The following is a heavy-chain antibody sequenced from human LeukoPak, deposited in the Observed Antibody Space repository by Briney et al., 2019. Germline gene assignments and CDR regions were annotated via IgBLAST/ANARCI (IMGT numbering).Heavy chain of an antibody. Sequence: ASVKVSCKASGGTFSSYAISWVRQAPGQGLEWMGRIIPILGIANYAQKFQGRVTITADKSTSTAYMELSSLRSEDTAVYYCARFRYSSGWYPPGFDYWGQGTLVTVSS. D-gene: IGHD6-19*01. CDR3: ARFRYSSGWYPPGFDY. J-gene: IGHJ4*02. V-gene: IGHV1-69*04. CDR1: GGTFSSYA. CDR2: IIPILGIA.